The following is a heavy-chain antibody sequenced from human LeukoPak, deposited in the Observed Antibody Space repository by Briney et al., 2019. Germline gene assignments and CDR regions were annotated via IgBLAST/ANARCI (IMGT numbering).Heavy chain of an antibody. CDR2: INPNSGGT. J-gene: IGHJ5*02. CDR1: GYTFTGYY. Sequence: ASVKVSCKASGYTFTGYYMHWVRQAPGQGLEWMGWINPNSGGTNYAQKFQGRVTMTRDTSISTAYMELSRLRSDDTAVYYCARGIKIAVAGRRWFDPRGQGTLVTVSS. V-gene: IGHV1-2*02. D-gene: IGHD6-19*01. CDR3: ARGIKIAVAGRRWFDP.